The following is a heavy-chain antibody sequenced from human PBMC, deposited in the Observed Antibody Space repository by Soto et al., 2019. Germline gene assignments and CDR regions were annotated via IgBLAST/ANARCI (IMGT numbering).Heavy chain of an antibody. Sequence: QVQLVQSGAEVKKPGSSVKVSCKASGGTFSSYAITWVRQAPGQGLEWMGGIIPIFGTANYAQKFQARVTITGGKSTSTAYMELSSLRSEDTAVYYCARDRGPSSGYYPYWFDPWGQGTLVTVSS. J-gene: IGHJ5*02. D-gene: IGHD3-22*01. CDR1: GGTFSSYA. CDR2: IIPIFGTA. CDR3: ARDRGPSSGYYPYWFDP. V-gene: IGHV1-69*14.